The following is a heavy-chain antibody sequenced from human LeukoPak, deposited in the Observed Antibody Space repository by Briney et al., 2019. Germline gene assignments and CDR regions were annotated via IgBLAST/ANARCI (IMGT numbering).Heavy chain of an antibody. D-gene: IGHD7-27*01. J-gene: IGHJ2*01. CDR2: IYYSGST. Sequence: SDTLSLTRTVSGLSISSYYWSWIRQPPGKGLEWIGCIYYSGSTNHNPSLKSRVTISVDTSKKQFSLKLSSVTAADTAVYYCARHSGVYWYFDLWGRGTLVTVSS. V-gene: IGHV4-59*08. CDR3: ARHSGVYWYFDL. CDR1: GLSISSYY.